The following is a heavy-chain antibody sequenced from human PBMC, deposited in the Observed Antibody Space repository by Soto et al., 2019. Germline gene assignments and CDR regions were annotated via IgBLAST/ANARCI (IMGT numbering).Heavy chain of an antibody. CDR3: ARSYWTNGVCPDIGAFDI. J-gene: IGHJ3*02. CDR2: ISSSSSYI. V-gene: IGHV3-21*01. Sequence: GGSLRLSCAASGFTFSSYSMNWVRQAPGKGLEWVSSISSSSSYIHYADSVKGRFTISRDNAKNSLYLQMNSLRAEDTAVYYCARSYWTNGVCPDIGAFDIWGQGTMVTVSS. CDR1: GFTFSSYS. D-gene: IGHD2-8*01.